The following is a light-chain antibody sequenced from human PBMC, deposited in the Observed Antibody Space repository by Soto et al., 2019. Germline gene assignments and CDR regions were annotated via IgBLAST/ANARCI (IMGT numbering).Light chain of an antibody. V-gene: IGKV3-20*01. CDR3: QQYSSSRT. CDR2: GGS. J-gene: IGKJ1*01. Sequence: EIVLTQSPDTVSLSPGERATLSCRASQSVGSRWLAWYQQRPGQAPWVVIYGGSYRATGIPDRFSGSGSGTDFTLTISRLEPEDFAVYYCQQYSSSRTFGQGTKVEMK. CDR1: QSVGSRW.